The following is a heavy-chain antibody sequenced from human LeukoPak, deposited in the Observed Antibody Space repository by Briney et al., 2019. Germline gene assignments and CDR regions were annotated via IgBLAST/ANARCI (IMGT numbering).Heavy chain of an antibody. CDR2: ITSAGRAI. V-gene: IGHV3-11*01. D-gene: IGHD5-12*01. J-gene: IGHJ4*02. CDR1: GFTFSDFY. Sequence: GGSLRLSCAASGFTFSDFYMSWIRQAPGKGVEWVSYITSAGRAIYYADSVQGRFTISRDNARNSLYLQMNGLRAEDTAVYYCASDIVATSGDFWGQGTLATVSS. CDR3: ASDIVATSGDF.